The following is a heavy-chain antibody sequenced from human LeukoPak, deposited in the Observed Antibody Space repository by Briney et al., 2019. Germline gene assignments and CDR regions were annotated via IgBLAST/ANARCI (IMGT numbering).Heavy chain of an antibody. V-gene: IGHV4-39*02. CDR2: INHDGST. D-gene: IGHD2/OR15-2a*01. J-gene: IGHJ5*02. CDR3: AREGAYSNFDNWFDT. Sequence: PSETLSLTCTVSGGSISSSSYYWGWIRQPPGKGLEWIGEINHDGSTNYNPSLKSRVTMSIDASKSQFFLTLTHVTAADTAVYYCAREGAYSNFDNWFDTWGQGTLVTVSS. CDR1: GGSISSSSYY.